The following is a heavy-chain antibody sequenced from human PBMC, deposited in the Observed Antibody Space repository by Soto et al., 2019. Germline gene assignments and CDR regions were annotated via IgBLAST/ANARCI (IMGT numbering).Heavy chain of an antibody. J-gene: IGHJ4*02. V-gene: IGHV4-31*03. CDR1: GGSISSGGYY. CDR3: ARDSYDSSGYVDY. D-gene: IGHD3-22*01. Sequence: LSLTCTVSGGSISSGGYYWSWIRQHPGKGLEWIGYIYYSGSTYYNPSLKSRVTISVDTSKNQFSLKLSSVTAADTAVYYCARDSYDSSGYVDYWGQGTLVTVSS. CDR2: IYYSGST.